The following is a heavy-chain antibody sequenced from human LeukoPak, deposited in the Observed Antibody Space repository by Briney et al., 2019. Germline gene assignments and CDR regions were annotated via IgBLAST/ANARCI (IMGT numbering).Heavy chain of an antibody. Sequence: SGGSLRLSCAASGFTFSSYSMHWVRQAPGKGLEWVAVISYDGSNKYYADSVKGRFTISRDNSKNTLSLQMNSLRAEDTAMYYCARSKGIAVAGTPPDYWGQGTLVTVSS. CDR2: ISYDGSNK. CDR3: ARSKGIAVAGTPPDY. D-gene: IGHD6-19*01. J-gene: IGHJ4*02. CDR1: GFTFSSYS. V-gene: IGHV3-30*04.